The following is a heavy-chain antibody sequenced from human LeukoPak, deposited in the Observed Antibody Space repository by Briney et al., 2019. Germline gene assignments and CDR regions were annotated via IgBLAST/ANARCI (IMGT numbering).Heavy chain of an antibody. V-gene: IGHV4-30-2*05. CDR1: GGSISSGGYS. J-gene: IGHJ4*02. Sequence: SETLSLTCAVSGGSISSGGYSWSWIRQPPGKGLEWIGYIYYSGSTYYNPSLKSRVTISVDTSKNQFSLNLSSVTAADTAMYYCAREQLVGSRYFDYWGQGTLVTVSS. CDR2: IYYSGST. CDR3: AREQLVGSRYFDY. D-gene: IGHD6-6*01.